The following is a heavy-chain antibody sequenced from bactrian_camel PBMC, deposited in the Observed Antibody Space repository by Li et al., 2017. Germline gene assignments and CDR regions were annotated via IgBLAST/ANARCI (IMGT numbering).Heavy chain of an antibody. CDR1: GFTSSTYA. D-gene: IGHD2*01. CDR3: TTDTRGSEPERDYNY. CDR2: IRTGAGST. J-gene: IGHJ4*01. Sequence: VQLVESGGGSVQAGESLRLSCLLSGFTSSTYAMGWFRQSPENERAGKEREGVACIRTGAGSTLYADSVKGRLTISKDDAVNTLILQMHSLRPEDTAVYYCTTDTRGSEPERDYNYWGQGTQVTVS. V-gene: IGHV3S59*01.